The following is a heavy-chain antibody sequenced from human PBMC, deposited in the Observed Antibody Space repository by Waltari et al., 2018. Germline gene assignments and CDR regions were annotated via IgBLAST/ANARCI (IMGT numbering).Heavy chain of an antibody. D-gene: IGHD6-19*01. CDR3: ARGDSSGWLFDY. J-gene: IGHJ4*02. V-gene: IGHV3-7*01. CDR2: IVPDGSRN. CDR1: GFTFRTNW. Sequence: EVQLVESGGGLVQPRGSLRLSCAAPGFTFRTNWMGWVRQAPGKGLEWVANIVPDGSRNNYVDSVKGRFTISRDNAKNSLSLQMNSLGVEDTAVYYCARGDSSGWLFDYWGQGTLVTVSS.